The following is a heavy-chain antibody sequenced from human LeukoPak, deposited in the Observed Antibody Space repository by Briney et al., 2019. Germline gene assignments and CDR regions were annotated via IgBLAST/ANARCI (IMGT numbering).Heavy chain of an antibody. CDR3: AKDGYTYPYYFDY. CDR2: IKLDGSEK. D-gene: IGHD3-16*02. Sequence: GGSLRLSCVASGFTFGKYWMSWVRQAPGKGLEWVANIKLDGSEKNYVDSVKGRFTISRDNTKNSLYLQMNSLRVEDTAVYYCAKDGYTYPYYFDYWGQGTLVTVSS. V-gene: IGHV3-7*03. J-gene: IGHJ4*02. CDR1: GFTFGKYW.